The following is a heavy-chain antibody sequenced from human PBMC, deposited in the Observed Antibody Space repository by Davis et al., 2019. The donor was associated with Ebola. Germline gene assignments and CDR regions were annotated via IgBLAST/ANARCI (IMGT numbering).Heavy chain of an antibody. CDR3: ARYGQRHHDAFDI. J-gene: IGHJ3*02. CDR1: GGTFSSYA. V-gene: IGHV1-2*02. CDR2: INPNSGGT. D-gene: IGHD6-25*01. Sequence: ASVKVSCKASGGTFSSYAISWVRQAPGQGLEWMGWINPNSGGTNYAQKFQGRVTMTRDTSISTAYMELSRLRSDDTAVYYCARYGQRHHDAFDIWGQGTMVTVSS.